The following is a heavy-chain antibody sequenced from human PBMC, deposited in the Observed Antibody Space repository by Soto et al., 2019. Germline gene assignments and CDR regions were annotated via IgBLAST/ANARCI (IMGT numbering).Heavy chain of an antibody. J-gene: IGHJ4*02. CDR2: INKDGDEK. CDR3: ARDRAPAC. Sequence: GGSLRLSCAASGFTFSSYWMTWVRQAPGKGLEWVANINKDGDEKFYVDSVKGRFTISRDNSKNSLYLQMNSLRAEDAAVYYYARDRAPACWGQGARVTVPS. CDR1: GFTFSSYW. V-gene: IGHV3-7*05.